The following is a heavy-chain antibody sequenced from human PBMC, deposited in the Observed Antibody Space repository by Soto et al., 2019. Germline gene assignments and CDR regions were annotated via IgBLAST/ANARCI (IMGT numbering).Heavy chain of an antibody. J-gene: IGHJ4*02. CDR2: ASGSGSGT. CDR3: AKGRPGVAAAPDY. CDR1: GFTFSDFA. Sequence: HSCAASGFTFSDFAMAWVRQAPGKGLEWVSSASGSGSGTYYADSVKGRFTISRDNSKNTLFLHMTNLRAGDTALYFCAKGRPGVAAAPDYWGQGTLVTVSS. D-gene: IGHD2-21*01. V-gene: IGHV3-23*01.